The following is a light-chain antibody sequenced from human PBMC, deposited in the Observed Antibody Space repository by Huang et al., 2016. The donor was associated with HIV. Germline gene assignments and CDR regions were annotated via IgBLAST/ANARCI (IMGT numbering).Light chain of an antibody. CDR1: QSLLYSDGNTY. CDR3: MQGTHWPPT. V-gene: IGKV2-30*01. Sequence: DVVMTQSPLSLPVTLGQPATISCRSSQSLLYSDGNTYLNWLQQRPGQSPRRLIYKVSDREAGVPDRFSGIGSGTDFTLKISRVEAEDVGVYYCMQGTHWPPTFGQGTKVEIK. CDR2: KVS. J-gene: IGKJ1*01.